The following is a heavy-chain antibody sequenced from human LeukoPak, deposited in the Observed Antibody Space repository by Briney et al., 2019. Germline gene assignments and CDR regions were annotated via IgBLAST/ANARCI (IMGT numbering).Heavy chain of an antibody. CDR3: AKFYGSHYYYYGMDV. CDR2: ISGSGGTT. Sequence: GRSLRLSCTASGFTFSSYAMSWVRQAPGKGLEWVSGISGSGGTTYYADSVKGHFTISRDNSENTLYLQMSSLRAEDTAVYYCAKFYGSHYYYYGMDVWGKGTTVTVSS. V-gene: IGHV3-23*01. CDR1: GFTFSSYA. J-gene: IGHJ6*04. D-gene: IGHD3-10*01.